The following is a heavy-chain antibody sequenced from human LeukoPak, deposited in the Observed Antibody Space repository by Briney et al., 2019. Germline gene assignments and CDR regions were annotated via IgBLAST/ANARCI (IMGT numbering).Heavy chain of an antibody. V-gene: IGHV1-2*02. D-gene: IGHD2-15*01. CDR1: GYTFTGYY. CDR2: INPNSGGT. Sequence: GASVKVSCKASGYTFTGYYMHWVRQAPGQGLEWMGWINPNSGGTNYAQKFQGRVTMTRDTSISTAYMELSSLRSEDTAVYYCARGLKLRHRGFDPWGQGTLVTVSS. CDR3: ARGLKLRHRGFDP. J-gene: IGHJ5*02.